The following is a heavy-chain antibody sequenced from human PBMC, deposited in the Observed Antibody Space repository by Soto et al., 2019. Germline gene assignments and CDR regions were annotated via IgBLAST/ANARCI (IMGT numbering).Heavy chain of an antibody. CDR3: ARHRVPYYYGSAVAACFDP. V-gene: IGHV4-59*08. J-gene: IGHJ5*02. CDR1: GGSISSYY. CDR2: IYYSGST. D-gene: IGHD3-10*01. Sequence: QVQLQESGPGLVKPSETLSLTCTVYGGSISSYYWSWIRQPPGKGLEWIGYIYYSGSTNYNPSLKRRVTISVEKSKNPFTLKLSPVTAADTAVYYCARHRVPYYYGSAVAACFDPWGPGTLVTVSS.